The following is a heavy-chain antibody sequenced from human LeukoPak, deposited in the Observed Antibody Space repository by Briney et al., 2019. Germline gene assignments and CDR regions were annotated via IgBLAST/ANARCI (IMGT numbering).Heavy chain of an antibody. CDR2: INPNSGGT. V-gene: IGHV1-2*02. Sequence: ASVKVSCKASGYTFTCYYMHWVRQAPGQGLEWMGWINPNSGGTNHAQKFQGRVTMTRDTSISTAYMELSRLRSDDTAVYYCARAGWGYSSSWDYYYYMDVWGKGTTVTVSS. CDR3: ARAGWGYSSSWDYYYYMDV. J-gene: IGHJ6*03. D-gene: IGHD6-13*01. CDR1: GYTFTCYY.